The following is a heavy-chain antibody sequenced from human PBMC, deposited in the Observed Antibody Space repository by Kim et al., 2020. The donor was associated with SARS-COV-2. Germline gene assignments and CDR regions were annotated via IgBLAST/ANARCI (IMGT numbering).Heavy chain of an antibody. CDR2: IWYDGSNK. Sequence: GGSLRLSCAASGFTFSSYGMHWVRQTPGKGLEWVAVIWYDGSNKYYGDSVKGRFTTSRDNSKNTPYLQMNSLRAEDTAVYYCAGDSMQQLGSYFDYWGQG. V-gene: IGHV3-33*01. D-gene: IGHD6-13*01. CDR1: GFTFSSYG. CDR3: AGDSMQQLGSYFDY. J-gene: IGHJ4*02.